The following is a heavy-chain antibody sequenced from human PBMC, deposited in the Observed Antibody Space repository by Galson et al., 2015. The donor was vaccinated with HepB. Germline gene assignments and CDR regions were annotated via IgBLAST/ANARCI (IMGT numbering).Heavy chain of an antibody. D-gene: IGHD3-10*01. V-gene: IGHV3-23*01. J-gene: IGHJ4*02. CDR3: AKDQGAWYYGSGSPFDY. CDR1: GFTFSSYA. CDR2: ISGSGGST. Sequence: SLRLSCAASGFTFSSYAMGWVRQAPGKGLEWVSAISGSGGSTYYADSVKGRFTISRDNSKNTLYLQMNSLRAEDTAVYYCAKDQGAWYYGSGSPFDYWGQGTLVTVSS.